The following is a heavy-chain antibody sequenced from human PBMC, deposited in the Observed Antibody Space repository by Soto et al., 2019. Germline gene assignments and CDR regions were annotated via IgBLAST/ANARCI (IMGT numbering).Heavy chain of an antibody. V-gene: IGHV3-64*02. CDR1: GFTFSSYA. Sequence: GGSLRLSCAASGFTFSSYAMHWVRQAPGKGLEYVSAISSNGGSTYYADSVKGRFTISRDNSKDTLYLQMGSLRAEDMAVYYCARGGYRNPYYYYYGMDVWGQGTTVTVSS. J-gene: IGHJ6*02. CDR3: ARGGYRNPYYYYYGMDV. D-gene: IGHD5-18*01. CDR2: ISSNGGST.